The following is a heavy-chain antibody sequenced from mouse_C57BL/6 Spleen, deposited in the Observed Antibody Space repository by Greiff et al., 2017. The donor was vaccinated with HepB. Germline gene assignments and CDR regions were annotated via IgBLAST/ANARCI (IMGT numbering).Heavy chain of an antibody. CDR3: ARGFDLFDWYFDV. J-gene: IGHJ1*03. Sequence: EVQLQQSGPELVKPGASVKMSCKASGYTFTDYNMHWVKQSHGKSLEWIGYINPNNGGTSYNQKFKGKATLTVTKSSSTAYMELRSLTSEDSAVYYCARGFDLFDWYFDVWGTGTTVTVSS. D-gene: IGHD1-1*01. V-gene: IGHV1-22*01. CDR1: GYTFTDYN. CDR2: INPNNGGT.